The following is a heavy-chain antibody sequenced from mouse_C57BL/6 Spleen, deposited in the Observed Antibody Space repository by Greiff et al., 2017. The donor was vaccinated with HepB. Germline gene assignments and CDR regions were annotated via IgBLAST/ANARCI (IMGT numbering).Heavy chain of an antibody. Sequence: QVQLQQSGPELVKPGASVKISCKASGYAFSSSWMNWVKQRPGKGLEWIGRIYPGDGDTNYNGKFKGKATLTADKSSSTAYMQLSSLTSEDSAVYFCARSDYYGSRCAMDYWGQGTSVTVSS. CDR2: IYPGDGDT. CDR3: ARSDYYGSRCAMDY. D-gene: IGHD1-1*01. V-gene: IGHV1-82*01. CDR1: GYAFSSSW. J-gene: IGHJ4*01.